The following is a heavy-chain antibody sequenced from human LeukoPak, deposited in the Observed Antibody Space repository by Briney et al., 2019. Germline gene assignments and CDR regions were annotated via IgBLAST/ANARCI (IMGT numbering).Heavy chain of an antibody. Sequence: GGSLRLSCAASGFTVSTNYMTWVRQAPGKGLEWVSFIYSDGSTYYADSVKGRFTISRDNSKNTLYLQMNSLRAEDTAVYYCAREWRRSVDAFDIWGQGTMVTVSS. CDR3: AREWRRSVDAFDI. D-gene: IGHD4-17*01. CDR2: IYSDGST. CDR1: GFTVSTNY. V-gene: IGHV3-53*01. J-gene: IGHJ3*02.